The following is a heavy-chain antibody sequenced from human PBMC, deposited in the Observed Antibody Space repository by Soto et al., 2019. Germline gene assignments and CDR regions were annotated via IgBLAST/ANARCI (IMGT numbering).Heavy chain of an antibody. D-gene: IGHD6-19*01. J-gene: IGHJ4*02. CDR3: ASRLEYSSGWPFDY. V-gene: IGHV5-51*01. CDR2: IYHGDSDT. CDR1: GYSFTSYW. Sequence: PGESLKISCMCSGYSFTSYWIGWLLQMPGKGLEWMGIIYHGDSDTRYSSSFQGQVTISADKSISTAYLQWSSLKASDTAMYYCASRLEYSSGWPFDYWGQGTLVTVSS.